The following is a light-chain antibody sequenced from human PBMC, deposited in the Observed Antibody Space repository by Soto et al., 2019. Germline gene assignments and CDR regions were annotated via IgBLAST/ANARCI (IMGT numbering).Light chain of an antibody. CDR3: QQYGSSPIT. CDR2: SAS. Sequence: EIVLTQSPGTLSLSPGERVTLSCRASRSVSGSYLAWYQQKPGQAPRVLIYSASLRATGIPDRFSGSGSGTDFSLTISRLEPEDFAVYYCQQYGSSPITFCQGTRLEIK. J-gene: IGKJ5*01. CDR1: RSVSGSY. V-gene: IGKV3-20*01.